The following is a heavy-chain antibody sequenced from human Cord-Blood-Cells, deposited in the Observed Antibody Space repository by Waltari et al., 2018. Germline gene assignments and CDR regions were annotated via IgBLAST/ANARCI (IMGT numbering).Heavy chain of an antibody. CDR3: ARGGSYDFWSGYYEWFDP. Sequence: EVQLVESGGGLVQPGGSLRLSCAASGFTFSSYWMHWVRQAPGKGLVWISRINGDGSGTSDADSVKGRFTISRDNAKNTLYLQMNSLRAEDTAVYYCARGGSYDFWSGYYEWFDPWGQGTLVTVSS. CDR2: INGDGSGT. CDR1: GFTFSSYW. D-gene: IGHD3-3*01. V-gene: IGHV3-74*01. J-gene: IGHJ5*02.